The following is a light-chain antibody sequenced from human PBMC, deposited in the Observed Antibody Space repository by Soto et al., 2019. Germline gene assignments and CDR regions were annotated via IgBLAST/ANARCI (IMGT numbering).Light chain of an antibody. J-gene: IGKJ2*02. CDR1: QSISTY. Sequence: DIRMTQSPSSLSASVGDRVTITCRARQSISTYLTWYPQKLGKAPKLHIYAAPSLQRGVPSRFSGSGAGTDFTLTISSLQPEDFGTYYWQQSYSTPRTFGQGTKLEIK. CDR3: QQSYSTPRT. CDR2: AAP. V-gene: IGKV1-39*01.